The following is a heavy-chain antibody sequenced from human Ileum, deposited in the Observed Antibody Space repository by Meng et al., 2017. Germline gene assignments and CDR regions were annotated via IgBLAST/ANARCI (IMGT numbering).Heavy chain of an antibody. J-gene: IGHJ4*02. CDR1: GFTFSSYA. D-gene: IGHD3-10*01. CDR3: VRDYYGSASNPRFDY. V-gene: IGHV3-30*01. Sequence: GGSLRLSCAASGFTFSSYAMHWVRQAPGKGLEWVAIISYDGGDKYYADSVKGRFTISRDDSKNTLNLQMNSLRTEDTAVYYCVRDYYGSASNPRFDYWGQGNLVNGAS. CDR2: ISYDGGDK.